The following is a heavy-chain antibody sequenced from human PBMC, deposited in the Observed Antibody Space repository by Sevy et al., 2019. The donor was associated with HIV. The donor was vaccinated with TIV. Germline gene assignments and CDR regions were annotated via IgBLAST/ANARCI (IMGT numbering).Heavy chain of an antibody. D-gene: IGHD2-21*01. Sequence: ASVKVSCKASGFTFTSSAVQWVRQARGQRLDWIGWIVVGSGNTNYAQKFQERVTITRDMSTSTAYMELSSLRSEDTAVYYCAAAPYCGGDCSTTRYYYYGMDVWGQGTTVTVSS. CDR2: IVVGSGNT. V-gene: IGHV1-58*01. J-gene: IGHJ6*02. CDR1: GFTFTSSA. CDR3: AAAPYCGGDCSTTRYYYYGMDV.